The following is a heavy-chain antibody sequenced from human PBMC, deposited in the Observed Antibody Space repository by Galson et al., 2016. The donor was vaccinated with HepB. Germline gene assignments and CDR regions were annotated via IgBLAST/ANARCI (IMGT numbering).Heavy chain of an antibody. CDR2: ISYDGSHK. CDR3: AKNDILAGYSAFDY. V-gene: IGHV3-30*18. CDR1: GFTFSSYA. D-gene: IGHD3-9*01. J-gene: IGHJ4*02. Sequence: SLRLSCAASGFTFSSYAMHWVRQAPGKGLEWVAVISYDGSHKYYAASVKGRFTISRDNSKNTLSLQRNSLRAEDTAVYYCAKNDILAGYSAFDYWGQGTLVTVSS.